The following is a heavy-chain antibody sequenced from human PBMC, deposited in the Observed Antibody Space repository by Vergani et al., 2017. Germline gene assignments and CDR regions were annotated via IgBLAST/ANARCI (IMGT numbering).Heavy chain of an antibody. CDR1: GFSFTTYA. Sequence: EVQLLESGGDLVQPGGPLRLSCAAFGFSFTTYAMSWVRQAPGKGVEWVSGINWNGGSTGYADSVKGRFTISRDNAKNSLYLEMNSLRAEDTALYYCARDGLLWLVRTDQFDYWGQGTLVTVSS. V-gene: IGHV3-20*04. D-gene: IGHD6-19*01. J-gene: IGHJ4*02. CDR3: ARDGLLWLVRTDQFDY. CDR2: INWNGGST.